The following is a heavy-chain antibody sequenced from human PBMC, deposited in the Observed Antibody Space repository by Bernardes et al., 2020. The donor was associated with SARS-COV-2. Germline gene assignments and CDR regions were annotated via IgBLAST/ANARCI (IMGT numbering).Heavy chain of an antibody. Sequence: SETLSLTCTVSGGSISSGDYYWSWIRQPPGKGLEWIGYIYYSGSTYYNPSLKSRVTISVDTSKNQFSLKLSSVTAADTAVYYCAREARRPNWFDPWGQGTLVTVSS. CDR3: AREARRPNWFDP. V-gene: IGHV4-30-4*01. CDR1: GGSISSGDYY. CDR2: IYYSGST. J-gene: IGHJ5*02.